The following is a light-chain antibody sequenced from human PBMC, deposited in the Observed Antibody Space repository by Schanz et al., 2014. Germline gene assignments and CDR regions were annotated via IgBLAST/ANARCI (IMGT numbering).Light chain of an antibody. CDR3: ASYTSDRPWV. V-gene: IGLV2-14*03. J-gene: IGLJ3*02. CDR1: NNDVFSFNF. CDR2: DVS. Sequence: QSVLTQPASVSGSPGQSISISCSGRNNDVFSFNFVSWYQQHPGTAPKVLIYDVSHRPSGVSDRFSGSKSGNTASLTISGLQSEDEADYYCASYTSDRPWVFGGGTKVTVL.